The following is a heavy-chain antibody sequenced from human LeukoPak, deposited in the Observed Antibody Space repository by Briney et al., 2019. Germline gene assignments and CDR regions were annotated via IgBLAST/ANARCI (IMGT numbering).Heavy chain of an antibody. CDR2: ISYDGSNK. J-gene: IGHJ5*02. V-gene: IGHV3-30-3*01. Sequence: QSGGSLRLSCAASGFTFSSYAMHWVRQAPGKGLEWVAVISYDGSNKYYADSVKGRFTISRDNSKNTLYLQMNSLRAEDTAVYYCARYCSSTSHHTMTGLDWFDPWGQGTLVTVSS. CDR3: ARYCSSTSHHTMTGLDWFDP. CDR1: GFTFSSYA. D-gene: IGHD2-2*01.